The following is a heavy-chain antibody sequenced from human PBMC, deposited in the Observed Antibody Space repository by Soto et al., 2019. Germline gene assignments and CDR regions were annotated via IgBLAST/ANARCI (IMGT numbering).Heavy chain of an antibody. J-gene: IGHJ4*02. CDR3: ARIGWRGWDFDY. CDR2: IKQDGSEK. CDR1: GFTFSSYW. D-gene: IGHD6-19*01. V-gene: IGHV3-7*01. Sequence: GGSLRLSCAASGFTFSSYWMSWVRQAPGKGLEWVANIKQDGSEKYHVDSVEGRFTISRDNAKNSLYLQMSSLRVEDTALYYCARIGWRGWDFDYWGQGTLVTVSS.